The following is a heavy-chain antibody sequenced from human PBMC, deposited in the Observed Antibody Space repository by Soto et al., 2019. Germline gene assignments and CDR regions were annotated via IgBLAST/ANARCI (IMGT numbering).Heavy chain of an antibody. CDR1: GFTFSGYY. D-gene: IGHD6-19*01. J-gene: IGHJ4*02. CDR2: ISSSGTTE. V-gene: IGHV3-11*01. CDR3: ARDRGAVVGQYFDY. Sequence: QVQLVESGGGLVKPGGSLRLSCAASGFTFSGYYMSWIRQAPGKGLEWISYISSSGTTENYADSVKGRFTVSRDNAKNSLYLQVNNLRAEDTAVYYCARDRGAVVGQYFDYWGQGTLVTVSS.